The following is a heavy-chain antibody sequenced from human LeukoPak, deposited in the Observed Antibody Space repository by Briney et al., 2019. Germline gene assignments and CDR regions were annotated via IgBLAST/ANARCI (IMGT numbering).Heavy chain of an antibody. Sequence: ASVKVSCKASGYTFTSYYMHWVRQAPGQGLEWMGWINPNSGGTNYAQKFQGRVTMTRDTSISTAYMELSGLRSDDTAVYYCARDCGPDAFDIWGQGTMVTVSS. V-gene: IGHV1-2*02. CDR3: ARDCGPDAFDI. CDR1: GYTFTSYY. D-gene: IGHD2-21*01. J-gene: IGHJ3*02. CDR2: INPNSGGT.